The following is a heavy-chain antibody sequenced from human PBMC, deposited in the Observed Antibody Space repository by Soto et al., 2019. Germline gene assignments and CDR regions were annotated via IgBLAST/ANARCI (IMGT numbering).Heavy chain of an antibody. V-gene: IGHV4-34*01. CDR1: VGSFSGYY. D-gene: IGHD3-10*01. CDR3: ARGAKTYDYGSGSYYGNWFEP. Sequence: PSETLSLTCAVYVGSFSGYYWSLIRQPPGKGLEWIWEINHSGSTNYNPSLKSRITISVDTSKKQFSLKLSSVTAADTAVYYCARGAKTYDYGSGSYYGNWFEPWGQGTMVTVSS. J-gene: IGHJ5*02. CDR2: INHSGST.